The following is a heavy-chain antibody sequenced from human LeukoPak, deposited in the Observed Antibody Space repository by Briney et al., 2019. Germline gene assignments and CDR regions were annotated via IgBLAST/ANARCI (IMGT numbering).Heavy chain of an antibody. D-gene: IGHD5-18*01. CDR3: AKGAGGFSYYNWFDP. CDR1: GGSISSSPYY. Sequence: SETLSHPCTVSGGSISSSPYYWGWIRQTPGKGLEWIGSIYYSGTTHYSPSLESRVTISVDTSKNQFSLKLASVTAADTAIYYCAKGAGGFSYYNWFDPWGQGTLVTVSS. V-gene: IGHV4-39*07. J-gene: IGHJ5*02. CDR2: IYYSGTT.